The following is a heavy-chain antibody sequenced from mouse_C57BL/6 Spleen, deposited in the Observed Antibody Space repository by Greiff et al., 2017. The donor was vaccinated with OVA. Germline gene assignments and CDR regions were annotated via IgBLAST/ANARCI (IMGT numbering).Heavy chain of an antibody. CDR1: GFSLTSYG. D-gene: IGHD2-1*01. CDR3: AKNKGNYGYYAMDY. Sequence: QVHVKQSGPGLVQPSQSLSITCTVSGFSLTSYGVHWVRQPPGKGLEWLGVIWSGGSTDYNAAFISRLSISKDNSKSQVFFKMNSLQADDTAIYYCAKNKGNYGYYAMDYWGQGTSVTVSS. V-gene: IGHV2-4*01. J-gene: IGHJ4*01. CDR2: IWSGGST.